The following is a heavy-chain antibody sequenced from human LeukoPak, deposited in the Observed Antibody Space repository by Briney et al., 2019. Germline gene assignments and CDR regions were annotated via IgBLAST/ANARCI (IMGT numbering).Heavy chain of an antibody. CDR3: ARGIVGATVDVYYFDY. D-gene: IGHD1-26*01. J-gene: IGHJ4*02. Sequence: PGEALKISCKGSGYSFTSYWIAWVRQMPGKGLEWMGIIYPGDSETRYSPSFQGQVTIPADKSISTAYLQWSSLKASDTAMYYCARGIVGATVDVYYFDYWGQGTLVTVSS. CDR1: GYSFTSYW. CDR2: IYPGDSET. V-gene: IGHV5-51*01.